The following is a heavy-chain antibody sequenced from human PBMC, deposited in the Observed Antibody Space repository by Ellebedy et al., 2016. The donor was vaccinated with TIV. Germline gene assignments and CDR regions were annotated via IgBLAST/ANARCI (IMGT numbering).Heavy chain of an antibody. CDR3: ARHGVRATIAWFDP. CDR2: IYVGDSDT. J-gene: IGHJ5*02. Sequence: GESLKISCQGSGYTFTNFWISWVRQMPGKGLEWMGIIYVGDSDTRYSPSFQGQVTISADKSTSTAYLQWSSLKASDTAMYYCARHGVRATIAWFDPWGQGTRVTVSS. D-gene: IGHD3-10*01. V-gene: IGHV5-51*01. CDR1: GYTFTNFW.